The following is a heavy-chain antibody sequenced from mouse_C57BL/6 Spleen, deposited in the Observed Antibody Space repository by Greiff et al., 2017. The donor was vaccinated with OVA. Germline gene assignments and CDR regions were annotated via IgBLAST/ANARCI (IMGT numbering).Heavy chain of an antibody. D-gene: IGHD3-2*02. CDR1: GYAFSSYW. V-gene: IGHV1-80*01. J-gene: IGHJ3*01. CDR2: IYPGDGDT. Sequence: VQLQQSGAELVKPGASVKISCKASGYAFSSYWMNWVKQRPGKGLEWIGQIYPGDGDTNYNGKFKGKATLTPEKSSSAAYMQLSSLTSEDSAVYFCARNAGSGAWFAYWGQGTLVTVSA. CDR3: ARNAGSGAWFAY.